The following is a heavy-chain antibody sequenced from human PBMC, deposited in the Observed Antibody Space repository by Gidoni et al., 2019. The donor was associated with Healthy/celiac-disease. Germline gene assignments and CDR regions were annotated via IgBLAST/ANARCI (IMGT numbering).Heavy chain of an antibody. CDR2: IIGSGCST. CDR1: GFTFSSYA. J-gene: IGHJ2*01. V-gene: IGHV3-23*01. CDR3: AKIWELELPTSNWYFDL. D-gene: IGHD1-7*01. Sequence: EVQLLESGGGLVQPGGSLRLSCAASGFTFSSYAMSCVRQAPGKGLEWVSVIIGSGCSTYSVDSFKCRFTISRNNSKNTLYLQMNSLRAEDTAVYYCAKIWELELPTSNWYFDLWGRGTLVTVSS.